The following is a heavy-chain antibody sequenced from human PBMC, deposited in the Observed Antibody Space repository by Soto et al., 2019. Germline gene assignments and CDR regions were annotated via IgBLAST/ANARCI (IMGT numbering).Heavy chain of an antibody. D-gene: IGHD4-17*01. J-gene: IGHJ6*02. CDR3: ARLETTVTRFPYYYYGMDV. CDR2: IYPGDSDT. CDR1: GYSFTSDW. Sequence: PGESLKISCNGSGYSFTSDWIGWVRQMPGKGLEWMGIIYPGDSDTRYSPSFQGQVTISADKSISTAYLQWSSLKASDTAMYYCARLETTVTRFPYYYYGMDVWGQGTTVTVSS. V-gene: IGHV5-51*01.